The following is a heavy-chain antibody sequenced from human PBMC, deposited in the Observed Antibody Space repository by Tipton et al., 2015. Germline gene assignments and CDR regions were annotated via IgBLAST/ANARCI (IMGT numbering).Heavy chain of an antibody. J-gene: IGHJ2*01. Sequence: GSLRLSCAASGLTLNTYALSWVRQVPGKGLQWVSGIGDRGGRTDYADSVRGRFTISRDNSKNTLYLQLNSLRAEDTALYFCATVLGTKCGVDCYKGYFDLWGRGTLVTVSS. CDR2: IGDRGGRT. D-gene: IGHD2-21*02. CDR3: ATVLGTKCGVDCYKGYFDL. CDR1: GLTLNTYA. V-gene: IGHV3-23*01.